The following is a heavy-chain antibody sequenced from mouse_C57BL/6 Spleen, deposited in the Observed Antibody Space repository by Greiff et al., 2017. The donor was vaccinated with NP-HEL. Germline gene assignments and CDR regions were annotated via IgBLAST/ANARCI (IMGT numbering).Heavy chain of an antibody. Sequence: VKVVESGPELVKPGASVKISCKASGYAFSSSWMNWVKQRPGTGLEWIGRIYPGDGDTNYNGKFKGKATLTADKSSSTAYMQLSSLTSEDSAVYFCAIYYYGSSYGAMDYWGQGTSVTVSS. D-gene: IGHD1-1*01. CDR3: AIYYYGSSYGAMDY. V-gene: IGHV1-82*01. CDR1: GYAFSSSW. CDR2: IYPGDGDT. J-gene: IGHJ4*01.